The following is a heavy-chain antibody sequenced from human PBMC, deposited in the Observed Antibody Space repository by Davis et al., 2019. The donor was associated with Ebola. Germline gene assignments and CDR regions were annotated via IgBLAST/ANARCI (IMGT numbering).Heavy chain of an antibody. CDR2: ITSTGSNT. V-gene: IGHV3-30*03. CDR1: GFAFTTYG. Sequence: GGSLRLSCVASGFAFTTYGMHWVRQAPGKGLEWVAIITSTGSNTYYGDSVKGRFTISRDNSKSTLYLQMNSLRAEDTAVYYCAREVPQEIPGVGYFDYWGQGTLVTASS. D-gene: IGHD2-21*01. CDR3: AREVPQEIPGVGYFDY. J-gene: IGHJ4*02.